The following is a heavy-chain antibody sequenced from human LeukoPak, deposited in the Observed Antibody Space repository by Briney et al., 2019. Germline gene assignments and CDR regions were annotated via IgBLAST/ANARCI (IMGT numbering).Heavy chain of an antibody. CDR2: HSGSGGST. D-gene: IGHD4-17*01. Sequence: RGSLRLSCAASGFTFGSYAMNWVRQAPGEGLEWVSTHSGSGGSTYYADSVKGRLTISRDNSKNTLYMQMNSLRADDTAVYYCARDRDDCGDPDAFDMWGQGTMVTVS. CDR3: ARDRDDCGDPDAFDM. V-gene: IGHV3-23*01. CDR1: GFTFGSYA. J-gene: IGHJ3*02.